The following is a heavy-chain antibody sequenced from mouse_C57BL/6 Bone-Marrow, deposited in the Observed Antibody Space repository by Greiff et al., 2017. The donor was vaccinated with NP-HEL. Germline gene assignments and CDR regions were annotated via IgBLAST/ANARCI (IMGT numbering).Heavy chain of an antibody. CDR2: ISSGGSYT. CDR1: GFTFSSYG. Sequence: EVKLVEYGGDLVKPGGSLKLSCAASGFTFSSYGMSWVRPTPDKRLAWVATISSGGSYTYYPDSVKGRFTISRDNAKNTLYLQRSSLKSEDTAMYYCARRDYGSSSWCAYWGKGTLVTVSA. D-gene: IGHD1-1*01. J-gene: IGHJ3*01. V-gene: IGHV5-6*02. CDR3: ARRDYGSSSWCAY.